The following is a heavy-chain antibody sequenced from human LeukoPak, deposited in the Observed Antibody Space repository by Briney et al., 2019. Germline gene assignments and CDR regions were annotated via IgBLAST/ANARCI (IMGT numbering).Heavy chain of an antibody. CDR2: IYYSGST. CDR3: ARGYESYWFDP. CDR1: GGSISSGGYY. Sequence: PSETLSLTCTVSGGSISSGGYYWSWLRQHPGKGLEWIGYIYYSGSTYYNPSLKSRVTISVDTSKNQFSLKLSSVTAADTAVYYCARGYESYWFDPWGQGTLVTVSS. D-gene: IGHD2-15*01. J-gene: IGHJ5*02. V-gene: IGHV4-30-4*08.